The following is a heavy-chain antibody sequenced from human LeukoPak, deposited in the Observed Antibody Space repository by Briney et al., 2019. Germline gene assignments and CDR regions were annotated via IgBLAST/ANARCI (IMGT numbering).Heavy chain of an antibody. CDR3: ATNKGGYFDY. V-gene: IGHV3-21*01. Sequence: PGGSLRLSCAASGFTFSSYSMNWVRQAPGKGLEWVSSISSSSYIYYTDSVKGRFTISRDNAKNSLYLQMNSLRAEDTAVYYCATNKGGYFDYWGQGTLVTVSS. CDR1: GFTFSSYS. J-gene: IGHJ4*02. CDR2: ISSSSYI. D-gene: IGHD3-16*01.